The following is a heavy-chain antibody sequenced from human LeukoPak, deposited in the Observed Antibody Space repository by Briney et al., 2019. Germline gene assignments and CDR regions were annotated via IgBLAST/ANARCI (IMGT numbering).Heavy chain of an antibody. D-gene: IGHD1-14*01. J-gene: IGHJ4*02. CDR3: ATGHYFDY. CDR2: INSDGSRT. CDR1: KFSFSSYW. V-gene: IGHV3-74*01. Sequence: GGSLRLSCAASKFSFSSYWMHWVRQAPGKGLVWVSRINSDGSRTNYADSVKGRFTISRDNSKNTLYLQMNSLRSEDTAVYYRATGHYFDYWGQGTLVTVSS.